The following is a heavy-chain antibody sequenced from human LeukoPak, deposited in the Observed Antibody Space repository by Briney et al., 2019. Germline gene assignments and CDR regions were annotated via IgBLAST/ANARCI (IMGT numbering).Heavy chain of an antibody. CDR3: ARPRNEY. Sequence: PGGSLRLSCAASGFTFSNHGMNWVRQAPGKGLEWVSYISPSSSSIYYAGSVKGRFTISRDNAKNSLYLQMNSLRDEDTAVYYCARPRNEYWGQGTLVTVPS. CDR1: GFTFSNHG. V-gene: IGHV3-48*02. CDR2: ISPSSSSI. J-gene: IGHJ4*02.